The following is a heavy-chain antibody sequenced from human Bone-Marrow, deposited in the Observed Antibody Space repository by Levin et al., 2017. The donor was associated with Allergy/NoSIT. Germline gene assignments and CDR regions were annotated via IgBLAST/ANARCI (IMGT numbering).Heavy chain of an antibody. D-gene: IGHD2-15*01. Sequence: KAGGSLRLSCAASGFTFSDYFMSWIRQAPGKGLEWVSYITSVGSSGATKYYAESVRGRFTISRDNAKKSLYLQMNSLRAEDTAVYYCARVFGSEETFDIWGQGTMVTVSS. CDR3: ARVFGSEETFDI. V-gene: IGHV3-11*01. J-gene: IGHJ3*02. CDR1: GFTFSDYF. CDR2: ITSVGSSGATK.